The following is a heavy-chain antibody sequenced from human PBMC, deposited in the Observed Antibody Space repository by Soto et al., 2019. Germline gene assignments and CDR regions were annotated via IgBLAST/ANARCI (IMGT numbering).Heavy chain of an antibody. CDR2: ISDSGGST. V-gene: IGHV3-23*01. Sequence: GGSLRLSCAASGFTFSSYAMNWVRLAPGKGLEWVSGISDSGGSTYYADSVKGRFTISRDNSKNTLYLQMNSLRAEDTAVYYCAKGTYYYGSAPYYFDYWGQGTLVTVSS. D-gene: IGHD3-10*01. CDR1: GFTFSSYA. J-gene: IGHJ4*02. CDR3: AKGTYYYGSAPYYFDY.